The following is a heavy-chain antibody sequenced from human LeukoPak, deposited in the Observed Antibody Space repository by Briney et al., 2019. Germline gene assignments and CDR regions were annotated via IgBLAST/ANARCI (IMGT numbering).Heavy chain of an antibody. CDR2: IYYSGST. CDR3: ARETSQKGAHYMDV. Sequence: PSETLSLTCTVSGGSISSYYWGWIRQPPGKGLEWIGYIYYSGSTNYNPSLKSRVTISVGTSKNQFSLKLTSVTAADTAVYYCARETSQKGAHYMDVWGKGTTVTISS. J-gene: IGHJ6*03. V-gene: IGHV4-59*01. CDR1: GGSISSYY. D-gene: IGHD3-16*01.